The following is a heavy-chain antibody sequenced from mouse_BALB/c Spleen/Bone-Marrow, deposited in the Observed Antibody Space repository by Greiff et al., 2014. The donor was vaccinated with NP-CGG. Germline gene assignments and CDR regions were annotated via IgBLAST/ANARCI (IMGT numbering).Heavy chain of an antibody. CDR1: GYTFTNYW. CDR3: ARIYYYGRDY. Sequence: QVQLKESGAELAKPGASVKMSCKASGYTFTNYWVHWVKQRPGQGLEWIGYINPSTGYTEYKQKFKDKATLTADKSSSTAYMQLSSLTSEDSAVYDCARIYYYGRDYWGQGTTLTVSS. CDR2: INPSTGYT. J-gene: IGHJ2*01. D-gene: IGHD1-1*01. V-gene: IGHV1-7*01.